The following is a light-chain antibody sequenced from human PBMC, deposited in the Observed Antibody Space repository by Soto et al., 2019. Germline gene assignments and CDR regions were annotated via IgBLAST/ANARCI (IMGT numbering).Light chain of an antibody. Sequence: EIVMTQSPATLSGSPGGRATLSCRASQSVGDTLAWYQQKPGQAPRLLIFAASTRATGVPARFSGSGSGTEFTLTISSLQPDDFATYYCQQYNVYSWTFGQGTKV. CDR3: QQYNVYSWT. J-gene: IGKJ1*01. CDR1: QSVGDT. CDR2: AAS. V-gene: IGKV3-15*01.